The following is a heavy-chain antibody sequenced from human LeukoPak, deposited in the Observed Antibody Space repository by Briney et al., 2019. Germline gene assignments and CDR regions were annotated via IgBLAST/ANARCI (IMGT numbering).Heavy chain of an antibody. CDR1: GYSISSGYY. Sequence: PSETLSLTCTVSGYSISSGYYWGWIRQPPGKGLEWIGSIYHSGSTYYNPSLKSRVTVSVDTSKNQFSLKLSSVTAADTAVYYCARALYDILTGDRLHFDYWGQGTLVTVSS. D-gene: IGHD3-9*01. V-gene: IGHV4-38-2*02. CDR2: IYHSGST. CDR3: ARALYDILTGDRLHFDY. J-gene: IGHJ4*02.